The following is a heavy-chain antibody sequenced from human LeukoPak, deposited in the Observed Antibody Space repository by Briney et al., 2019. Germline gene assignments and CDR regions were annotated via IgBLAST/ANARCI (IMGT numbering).Heavy chain of an antibody. CDR3: ARDRTDDYDVNLDY. Sequence: SCKASGGTFSSYAMHWVRQAPGKGLEWVAVMLYDENNKAYADSVKGRFTISRDNPKSTLYLQMNSLRAEDTAVYYCARDRTDDYDVNLDYWGQGTLVTVSS. V-gene: IGHV3-30-3*01. CDR1: GGTFSSYA. D-gene: IGHD5-12*01. CDR2: MLYDENNK. J-gene: IGHJ4*02.